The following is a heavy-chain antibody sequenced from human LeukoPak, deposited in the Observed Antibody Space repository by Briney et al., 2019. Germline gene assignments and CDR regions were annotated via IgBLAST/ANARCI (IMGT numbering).Heavy chain of an antibody. Sequence: ASVKVSCKASGYTFTSYAMHWVRQAPGQRLEWMGWINAGNGNTKYSQKFQGRVTITRDTSASTACMELSSLRSEDTAVYYCARYGSSWVVFDYWGQGTLVTVSS. V-gene: IGHV1-3*01. D-gene: IGHD6-13*01. CDR3: ARYGSSWVVFDY. CDR2: INAGNGNT. CDR1: GYTFTSYA. J-gene: IGHJ4*02.